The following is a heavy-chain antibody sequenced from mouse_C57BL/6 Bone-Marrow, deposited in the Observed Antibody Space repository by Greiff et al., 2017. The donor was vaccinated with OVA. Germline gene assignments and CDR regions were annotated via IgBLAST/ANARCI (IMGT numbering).Heavy chain of an antibody. V-gene: IGHV1-61*01. J-gene: IGHJ4*01. D-gene: IGHD2-1*01. CDR1: GYTFTSYW. CDR2: IYPSDSET. CDR3: ARKENGNYAMDY. Sequence: VQLQQPGAELVRPGSSVKLSCKASGYTFTSYWMDWVKQRPGQGLEWIGNIYPSDSETHYNQKFKDKATLTVDKSSSTAYMQLSSLTSEDSAVYYCARKENGNYAMDYWGQGTSVTVSS.